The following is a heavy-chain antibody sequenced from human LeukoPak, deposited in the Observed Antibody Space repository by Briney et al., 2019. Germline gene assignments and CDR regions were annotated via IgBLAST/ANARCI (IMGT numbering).Heavy chain of an antibody. CDR2: TYYRSKWYN. V-gene: IGHV6-1*01. D-gene: IGHD6-13*01. CDR1: GDSVSSDSAA. Sequence: SQTLSLTCAISGDSVSSDSAAWSWIRQSPSRGLEWLGRTYYRSKWYNEYAISVKSRITINPDTSKNQFSLQLNSVTPEDTAVYYCASGVSQQLVSVSGYYYGMDVWGQGTTVTVSS. CDR3: ASGVSQQLVSVSGYYYGMDV. J-gene: IGHJ6*02.